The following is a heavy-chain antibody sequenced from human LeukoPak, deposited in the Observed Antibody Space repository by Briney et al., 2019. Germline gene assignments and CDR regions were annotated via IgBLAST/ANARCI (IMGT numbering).Heavy chain of an antibody. CDR1: GVTISRYY. J-gene: IGHJ6*03. CDR2: IYYSGTT. Sequence: PSETLSLTCTVSGVTISRYYWSWLRQPPGRGLEWIGYIYYSGTTNYNPSLKSRVTISVDTSKNQFSLKLTSVTAADTAVYYCSRHLVYYYKDVWGKGTTVTVSS. D-gene: IGHD3-16*02. CDR3: SRHLVYYYKDV. V-gene: IGHV4-59*08.